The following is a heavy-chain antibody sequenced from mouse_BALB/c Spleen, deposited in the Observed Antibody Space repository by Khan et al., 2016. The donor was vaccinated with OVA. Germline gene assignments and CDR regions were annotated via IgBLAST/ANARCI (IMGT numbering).Heavy chain of an antibody. Sequence: QVQLQQPGAELARHGASVKMSCKASGYTFTSYTIHWIKERPGQGLEWIGNINPSNGYTNYNQKFKDKATLTTDKSSTTAYLQLSSLTSDDSAVYNCVRDGAYHRNDGWFAYWGQGTLVTVSA. V-gene: IGHV1-4*01. CDR2: INPSNGYT. CDR3: VRDGAYHRNDGWFAY. J-gene: IGHJ3*01. D-gene: IGHD2-14*01. CDR1: GYTFTSYT.